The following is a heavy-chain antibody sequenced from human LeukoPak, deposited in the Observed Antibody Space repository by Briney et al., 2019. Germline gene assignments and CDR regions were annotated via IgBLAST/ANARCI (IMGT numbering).Heavy chain of an antibody. CDR2: IKQDGSEK. D-gene: IGHD3-16*02. J-gene: IGHJ4*02. CDR1: GFTFSSYW. CDR3: AKDILGSYPHRGY. Sequence: GGSLRLSCAASGFTFSSYWMSWVRQAPGKGLEWVANIKQDGSEKYYVDSVKGRFTISRDNAKNSLYLQMNSLRAEDTAVYYCAKDILGSYPHRGYWGQGTLVTVSS. V-gene: IGHV3-7*03.